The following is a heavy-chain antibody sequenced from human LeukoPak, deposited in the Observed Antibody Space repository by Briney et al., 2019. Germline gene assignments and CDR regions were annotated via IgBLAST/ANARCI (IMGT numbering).Heavy chain of an antibody. J-gene: IGHJ3*02. CDR2: VYTSGSI. CDR3: ARLITGTTTAFDI. CDR1: GGSISGYY. D-gene: IGHD1-7*01. V-gene: IGHV4-4*07. Sequence: SETLSLTXTVSGGSISGYYWSWIRQPAGKGLEWIGRVYTSGSIHYNPSLKSRVTMSVDTSKNQFSLKLSSVTAADTAVYYCARLITGTTTAFDIWGQGTMVTVSS.